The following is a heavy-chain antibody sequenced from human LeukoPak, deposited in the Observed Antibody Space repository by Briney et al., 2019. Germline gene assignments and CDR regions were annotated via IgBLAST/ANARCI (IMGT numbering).Heavy chain of an antibody. CDR2: INSDGNTI. CDR3: ARDRGYTQDY. V-gene: IGHV3-74*01. CDR1: GFTFSNNL. J-gene: IGHJ4*02. D-gene: IGHD5-12*01. Sequence: SGGSLRLSCAASGFTFSNNLMHWVRQGPGKGLEWVSHINSDGNTIRYADSVKGRFTISRDNAKNTLYLQMNSLRAEDTAVYYCARDRGYTQDYWGQGTLVTVSS.